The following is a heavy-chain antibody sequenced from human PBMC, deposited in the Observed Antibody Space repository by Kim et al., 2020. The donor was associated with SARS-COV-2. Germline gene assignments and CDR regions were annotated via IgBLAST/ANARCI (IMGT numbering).Heavy chain of an antibody. CDR2: ISLSTGYT. D-gene: IGHD5-18*01. CDR1: GLTLSDHY. CDR3: ATTHPHRYGFWGT. Sequence: GGSLRLSCEVSGLTLSDHYVGWIRQAPGQGLEWVSYISLSTGYTKYADFVRGRFTISRDNARDSVSLQMNGLRDDDTAVYYCATTHPHRYGFWGTWGQG. J-gene: IGHJ5*02. V-gene: IGHV3-11*06.